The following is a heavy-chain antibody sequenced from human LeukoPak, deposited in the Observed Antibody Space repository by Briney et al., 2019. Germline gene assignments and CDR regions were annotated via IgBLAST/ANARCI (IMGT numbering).Heavy chain of an antibody. CDR2: IYSGGST. CDR1: GFTVSSNY. D-gene: IGHD5-18*01. J-gene: IGHJ4*02. Sequence: GGSLRLSCAASGFTVSSNYMSWVRQAPGKGLEWVSVIYSGGSTYYADSVKGRFTISRDNSKNTLYLQMNSLRAEDTAVYYCAREMWDSYGYVDYWDQGTLVTVSS. V-gene: IGHV3-66*01. CDR3: AREMWDSYGYVDY.